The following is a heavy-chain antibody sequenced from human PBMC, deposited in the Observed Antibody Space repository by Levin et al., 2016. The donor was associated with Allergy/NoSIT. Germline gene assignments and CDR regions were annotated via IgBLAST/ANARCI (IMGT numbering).Heavy chain of an antibody. V-gene: IGHV3-7*01. Sequence: GGSLRLSCVTSGFTFSNYRMTWVRQAPGKGLEWVAYIDRDGTEITYVDFVKGRFTISRDNAEKSVYLQMNSLRAEDTAVYYCARDFVVGAIVYGFMDSWGQGTLVTVSS. D-gene: IGHD3-16*02. CDR3: ARDFVVGAIVYGFMDS. CDR1: GFTFSNYR. J-gene: IGHJ5*01. CDR2: IDRDGTEI.